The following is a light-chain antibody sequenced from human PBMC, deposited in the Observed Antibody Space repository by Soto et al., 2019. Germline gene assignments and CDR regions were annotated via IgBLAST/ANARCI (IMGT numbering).Light chain of an antibody. J-gene: IGLJ1*01. CDR3: QSYDTSLGYV. V-gene: IGLV1-40*01. CDR1: SSDIGAGYD. Sequence: QSVLTQPPSVSEAPGQRVTISGTGSSSDIGAGYDVHWYQQLPGTAPKLLIYTNNNRPSGVPDRFSGSKSVTSASLAITGLQAEDEADYYCQSYDTSLGYVFGSGTKVTVL. CDR2: TNN.